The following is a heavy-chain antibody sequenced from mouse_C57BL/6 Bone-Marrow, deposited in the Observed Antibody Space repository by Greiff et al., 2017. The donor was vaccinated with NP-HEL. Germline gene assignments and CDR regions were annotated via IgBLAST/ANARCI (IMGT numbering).Heavy chain of an antibody. J-gene: IGHJ4*01. CDR3: ARRDYYGSSYYYAMDY. Sequence: EVQLQQSGPELVKPGASVKISCKASGYSFTDYNMNWVKQSNGKSLEWIGVINPNYGTTSYNQKFKGKATLTVAQSSSTAYMQLNSLTSEDSAVYYWARRDYYGSSYYYAMDYWGQGTSVTVSS. CDR1: GYSFTDYN. D-gene: IGHD1-1*01. V-gene: IGHV1-39*01. CDR2: INPNYGTT.